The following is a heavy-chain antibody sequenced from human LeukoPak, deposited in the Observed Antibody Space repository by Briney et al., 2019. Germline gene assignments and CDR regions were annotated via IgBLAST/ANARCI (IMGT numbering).Heavy chain of an antibody. CDR1: GGSISSYY. Sequence: SETLSLTCTVSGGSISSYYWSWIRQPPGKGLEWIGYIYDSGSTNYNPSLKSRVTISVDTPKNQISLKLTSVTAADTAVYYCARSLSSSRYWFDPWGQGTLVTVPS. CDR3: ARSLSSSRYWFDP. J-gene: IGHJ5*02. CDR2: IYDSGST. V-gene: IGHV4-59*01. D-gene: IGHD6-13*01.